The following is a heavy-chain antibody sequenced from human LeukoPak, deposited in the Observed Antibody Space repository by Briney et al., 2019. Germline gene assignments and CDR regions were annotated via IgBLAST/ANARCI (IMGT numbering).Heavy chain of an antibody. V-gene: IGHV3-30*18. CDR3: AKDWLHH. CDR1: GFTFSSYG. CDR2: ISYDGSNK. J-gene: IGHJ5*02. Sequence: GGSLRLSCAASGFTFSSYGLHWVRQAPGKGLEWVAVISYDGSNKYYADSVKGRFTISRDNSKNTLYLQMNSLRAEDTAVYYCAKDWLHHWGQGTLVTVSS.